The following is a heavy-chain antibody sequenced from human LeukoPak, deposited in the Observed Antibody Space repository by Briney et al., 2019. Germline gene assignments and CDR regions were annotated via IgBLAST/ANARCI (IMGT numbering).Heavy chain of an antibody. CDR3: ARATYYYDSSGYDYFDY. J-gene: IGHJ4*02. CDR2: IIPIFGTA. D-gene: IGHD3-22*01. CDR1: GGTFGNYG. V-gene: IGHV1-69*01. Sequence: SVKVSCKASGGTFGNYGVSWVRQAPGQGLEWMGGIIPIFGTANYAQKFQGRVTITADESTSTAYMELSSLRSEDTAVYYCARATYYYDSSGYDYFDYWGQGTLVTVSS.